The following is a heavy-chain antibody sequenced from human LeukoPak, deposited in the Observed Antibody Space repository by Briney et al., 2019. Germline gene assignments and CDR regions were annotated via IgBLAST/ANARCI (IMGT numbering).Heavy chain of an antibody. CDR2: IIPIFGTA. Sequence: ASVKVSCKASGGTFSSYAISWVRQAPGQGLEWMGGIIPIFGTANYAQKFQGGVTITADESTSTAYMELSSLRSEDTAVYYCARAEGDYALGYYYGMDVWGQGTTVTVSS. D-gene: IGHD4-17*01. V-gene: IGHV1-69*13. CDR3: ARAEGDYALGYYYGMDV. CDR1: GGTFSSYA. J-gene: IGHJ6*02.